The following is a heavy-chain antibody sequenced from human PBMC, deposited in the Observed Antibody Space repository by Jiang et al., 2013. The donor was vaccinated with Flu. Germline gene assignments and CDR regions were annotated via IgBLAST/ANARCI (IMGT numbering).Heavy chain of an antibody. V-gene: IGHV1-46*01. Sequence: QLVESGAEVKKPGASVKVSCKASGYTFTSYYMHWVRQAPGQGLEWMGIINPSGGSTSYAQKFQGRVTMTRDTSTSTVYMELSSLRSDDTAVYYCSCWQRHLSDDYWGQGTLVTVSS. CDR3: SCWQRHLSDDY. J-gene: IGHJ4*02. D-gene: IGHD3-16*02. CDR1: GYTFTSYY. CDR2: INPSGGST.